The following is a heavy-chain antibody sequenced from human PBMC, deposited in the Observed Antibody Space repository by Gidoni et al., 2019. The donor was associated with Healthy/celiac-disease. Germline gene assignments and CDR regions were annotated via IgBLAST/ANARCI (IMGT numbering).Heavy chain of an antibody. CDR3: ANLVVVVATTDDAFDI. Sequence: EVQLSEPGGGLVQHGGSRRLPGVAPASPMSSHAMSWVRQAPGKGLEWVSAISCSGGSTYYADSVRCRFTVSRDNSKNTLYLQMNSLRAEDTAVYYCANLVVVVATTDDAFDIWGQGTMVTVSS. J-gene: IGHJ3*02. D-gene: IGHD2-15*01. V-gene: IGHV3-23*01. CDR1: ASPMSSHA. CDR2: ISCSGGST.